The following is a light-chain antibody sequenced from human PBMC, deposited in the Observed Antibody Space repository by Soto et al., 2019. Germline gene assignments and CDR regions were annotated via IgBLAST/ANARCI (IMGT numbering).Light chain of an antibody. CDR3: QHFGDSPIT. J-gene: IGKJ5*01. CDR2: GAS. Sequence: IVLPQSPHTLSLSPGERATLSCRASQSVSSSYLAWYQQKPGQAPRLLIYGASTRATGIPDRFSGTGSGTDFTLTISRLEPEDFAVYYCQHFGDSPITFGQGTRLEIK. CDR1: QSVSSSY. V-gene: IGKV3-20*01.